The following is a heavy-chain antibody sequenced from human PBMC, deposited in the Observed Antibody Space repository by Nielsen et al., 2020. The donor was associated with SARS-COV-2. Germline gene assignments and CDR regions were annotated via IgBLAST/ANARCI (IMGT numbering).Heavy chain of an antibody. Sequence: GESLKISCAASGFIFSDSTMHWVRQASGKGLEWVCRIRSNANSYATGYAASVKGRFTISRADSKNPAYLQMNSLKTEDTAVYLCTRVNPSCSSWFDALDIWGQGTMVTVSS. J-gene: IGHJ3*02. D-gene: IGHD6-13*01. V-gene: IGHV3-73*01. CDR1: GFIFSDST. CDR2: IRSNANSYAT. CDR3: TRVNPSCSSWFDALDI.